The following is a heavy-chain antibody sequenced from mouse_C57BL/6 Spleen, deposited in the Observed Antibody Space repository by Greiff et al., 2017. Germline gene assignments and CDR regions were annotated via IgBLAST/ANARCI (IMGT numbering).Heavy chain of an antibody. V-gene: IGHV1-50*01. CDR1: GYTFTSYW. J-gene: IGHJ2*01. D-gene: IGHD1-1*02. CDR2: IDPSDSYT. CDR3: ARKRVYYPYYFDY. Sequence: QVQLQQPGAELVKPGASVKLSCKASGYTFTSYWMQWVKQRPGQGLEWIGEIDPSDSYTNYNQKFKGKATLTVDTSSSTAYMQLSSLKSEDSAVYYCARKRVYYPYYFDYWGQGTTLTVSS.